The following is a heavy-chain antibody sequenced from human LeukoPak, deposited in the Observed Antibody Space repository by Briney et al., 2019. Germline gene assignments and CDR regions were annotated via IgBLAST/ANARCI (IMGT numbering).Heavy chain of an antibody. D-gene: IGHD6-19*01. V-gene: IGHV3-30*03. CDR2: ISYDGINK. Sequence: GGSLRLSCAASGFTFSDYGMHWVRQAPGKGLEWVAVISYDGINKYYTDSVRGRFSISGDNSKHTLYLQMNSLRPEDTAVYYCARDRTSSGWFFDYWGQGTLVIVSS. J-gene: IGHJ4*02. CDR3: ARDRTSSGWFFDY. CDR1: GFTFSDYG.